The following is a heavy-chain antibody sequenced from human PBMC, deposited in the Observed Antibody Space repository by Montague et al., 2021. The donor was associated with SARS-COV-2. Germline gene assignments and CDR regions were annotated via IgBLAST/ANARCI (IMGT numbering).Heavy chain of an antibody. CDR1: GGSISSYY. CDR3: AREVRYYYDSSGPGAFDI. Sequence: SETLSLTCTVSGGSISSYYWSWIRQPPGKGLEWIGYIYYSGSTNXNPSLKSRFTISVDTSKNQFSLKLSSVTAADAAVYYCAREVRYYYDSSGPGAFDIWGQGTMVTVSS. D-gene: IGHD3-22*01. CDR2: IYYSGST. V-gene: IGHV4-59*01. J-gene: IGHJ3*02.